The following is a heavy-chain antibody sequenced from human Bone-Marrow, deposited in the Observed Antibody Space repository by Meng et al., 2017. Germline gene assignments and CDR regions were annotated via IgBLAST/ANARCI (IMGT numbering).Heavy chain of an antibody. D-gene: IGHD4-17*01. J-gene: IGHJ3*02. Sequence: GGSLRLSCTASGFTFGDYAMSWVRQAPGKGLEWVGRIKSKTDGGTTDYAAPVKGRFTISRDDSKNTLYLQMNSLKTEDTAVYYCTTAITTVTTVYAFDIWGQGTMVTVSS. CDR3: TTAITTVTTVYAFDI. CDR2: IKSKTDGGTT. V-gene: IGHV3-15*01. CDR1: GFTFGDYA.